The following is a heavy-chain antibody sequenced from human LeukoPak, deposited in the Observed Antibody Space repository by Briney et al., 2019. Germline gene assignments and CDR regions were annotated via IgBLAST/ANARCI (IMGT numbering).Heavy chain of an antibody. CDR3: AKSVCSSTSCLYYFDY. J-gene: IGHJ4*02. Sequence: PGGPLRLSCAASGFTFSSYGMSWVRQAPGQGLEWVSAISGSGGSTYYADSVKGRFTISRDNSKNTLYLQMNSLRAEDTAVYYYAKSVCSSTSCLYYFDYWGQGTLVTVSS. V-gene: IGHV3-23*01. D-gene: IGHD2-2*01. CDR1: GFTFSSYG. CDR2: ISGSGGST.